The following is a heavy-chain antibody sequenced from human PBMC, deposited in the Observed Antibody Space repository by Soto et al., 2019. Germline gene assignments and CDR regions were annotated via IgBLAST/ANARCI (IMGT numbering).Heavy chain of an antibody. Sequence: ASVQVFCKASGYTFTSYAMHWVRPAPGQRLEWMGWINAGNGNTKYSQKFQGRVTITRDTSASTAYMELSSLRSEDTAVYYCARFRNYGDYVWFDPWGQGTLVTVSS. D-gene: IGHD4-17*01. CDR1: GYTFTSYA. V-gene: IGHV1-3*01. J-gene: IGHJ5*02. CDR3: ARFRNYGDYVWFDP. CDR2: INAGNGNT.